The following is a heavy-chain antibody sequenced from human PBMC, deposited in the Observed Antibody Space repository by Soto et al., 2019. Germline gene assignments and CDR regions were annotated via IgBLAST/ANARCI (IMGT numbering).Heavy chain of an antibody. CDR2: ISGSGGST. Sequence: GGSLRLSCAASGFTFSSYAMSWVRQAPGKGLEWVSAISGSGGSTYYADSVKGRFTISRDNSKNTLYLQMNSLRAEDTAVYYCAKSVDSSSSFDYYYYGMDVSGQGTTVTVSS. CDR1: GFTFSSYA. J-gene: IGHJ6*02. V-gene: IGHV3-23*01. D-gene: IGHD6-6*01. CDR3: AKSVDSSSSFDYYYYGMDV.